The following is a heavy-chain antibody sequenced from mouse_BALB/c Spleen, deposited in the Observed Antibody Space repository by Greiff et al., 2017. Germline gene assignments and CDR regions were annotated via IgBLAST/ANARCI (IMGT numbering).Heavy chain of an antibody. D-gene: IGHD1-2*01. J-gene: IGHJ3*01. CDR2: INSNGGST. V-gene: IGHV5-6-3*01. CDR3: ARDQSYYGAWLAY. CDR1: GFTFSSYG. Sequence: EVQRVESGGGLVQPGGSLKLSCAASGFTFSSYGMSWVRQTPDKRLELVATINSNGGSTYYPDSVKGRFTISSDNAKNTLYLQMSSLKSEVTAMYYCARDQSYYGAWLAYWGQGTLVTVSA.